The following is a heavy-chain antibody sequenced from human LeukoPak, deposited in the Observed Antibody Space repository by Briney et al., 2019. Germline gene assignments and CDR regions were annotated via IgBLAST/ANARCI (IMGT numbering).Heavy chain of an antibody. CDR1: GGSISSGGYS. V-gene: IGHV4-30-2*01. J-gene: IGHJ4*02. Sequence: SQTLSLTCAVSGGSISSGGYSWSWIRQPPGKGLEWIGYIYHSGSTYYNPSLKSRVTISVDRSKNQFSLKLSSVTAADTAVYYCARVSHTTVTPWFDYWGQGTLVTVSS. D-gene: IGHD4-17*01. CDR2: IYHSGST. CDR3: ARVSHTTVTPWFDY.